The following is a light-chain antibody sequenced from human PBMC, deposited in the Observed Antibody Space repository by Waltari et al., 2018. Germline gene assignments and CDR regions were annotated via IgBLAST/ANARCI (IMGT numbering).Light chain of an antibody. CDR3: QQYSSYPVT. CDR2: AAS. CDR1: QGIRSS. J-gene: IGKJ3*01. V-gene: IGKV1-8*01. Sequence: AIRITQSPSSLSASTGDRVTITCRASQGIRSSLAWYQQKPGKAPKVLIYAASTLQSGVPSRFSGSGSGTDFTLTISCLQSEDFATYYCQQYSSYPVTFGPGTKVDIK.